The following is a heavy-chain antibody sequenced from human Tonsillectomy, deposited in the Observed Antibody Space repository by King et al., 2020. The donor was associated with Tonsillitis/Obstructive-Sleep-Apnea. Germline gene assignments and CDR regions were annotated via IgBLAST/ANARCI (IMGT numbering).Heavy chain of an antibody. CDR1: GGSFSGYY. Sequence: VQLQQWGAGLLKPSETLSLTCAVYGGSFSGYYWSWIRQPPGKGLEWIGEINHSGSTNYNPSLKSRVTISVDTSKNQFSLKLSSVTAADTAVYYCARAHCSSTSCYVGGLYNWFDPWGQGTLVTVSS. CDR3: ARAHCSSTSCYVGGLYNWFDP. J-gene: IGHJ5*02. CDR2: INHSGST. D-gene: IGHD2-2*01. V-gene: IGHV4-34*01.